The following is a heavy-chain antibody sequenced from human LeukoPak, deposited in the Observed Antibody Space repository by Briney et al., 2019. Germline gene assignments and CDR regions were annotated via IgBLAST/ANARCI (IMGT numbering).Heavy chain of an antibody. V-gene: IGHV3-23*01. CDR2: ISGSGDST. D-gene: IGHD3-22*01. J-gene: IGHJ4*02. Sequence: GGSLRLSCAASGFTFDDYAMSWVRQAPGKGLEWVSTISGSGDSTYYADSVKGRFTISRDNSKNTLSLQMNSLRAEDTAVYYCAKDLRYYYDVSGYWDYWGQGTLVTVSS. CDR1: GFTFDDYA. CDR3: AKDLRYYYDVSGYWDY.